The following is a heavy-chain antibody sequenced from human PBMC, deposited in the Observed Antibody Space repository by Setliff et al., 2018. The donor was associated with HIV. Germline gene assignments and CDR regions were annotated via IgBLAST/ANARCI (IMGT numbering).Heavy chain of an antibody. J-gene: IGHJ4*02. CDR3: ATDLHWAFDY. CDR1: GFTFSDYP. CDR2: IYPDSNNI. Sequence: GGSLRLSCAASGFTFSDYPMNWVRQAPGKGLEWVSHIYPDSNNIDYTDSVKGRFTISRDNAKNSLYLQMNSLRAEDAAVYYCATDLHWAFDYWGQGSLVTVS. D-gene: IGHD7-27*01. V-gene: IGHV3-48*01.